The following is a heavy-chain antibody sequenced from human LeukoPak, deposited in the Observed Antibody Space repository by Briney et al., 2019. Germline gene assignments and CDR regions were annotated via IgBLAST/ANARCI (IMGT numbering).Heavy chain of an antibody. J-gene: IGHJ4*02. D-gene: IGHD2-2*01. V-gene: IGHV3-74*01. CDR2: INNDGSNT. Sequence: GGSLRLSCAASGFTFGSYWMQWVRQTPEKGLVWVAHINNDGSNTIYADSVKGRFTISRDNAKNALYLQVNSLRAEDTAVYYCARGVVPAAFDYWGQGTLVTVSS. CDR3: ARGVVPAAFDY. CDR1: GFTFGSYW.